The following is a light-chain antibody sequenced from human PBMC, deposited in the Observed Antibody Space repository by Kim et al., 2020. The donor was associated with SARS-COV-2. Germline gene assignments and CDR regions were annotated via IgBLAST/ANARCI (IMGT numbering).Light chain of an antibody. J-gene: IGKJ4*01. CDR2: GAS. Sequence: EIVMTQSPATLSVSPGERATLSCRASQSVSSNLAWYQQKPGQAPRLLIYGASTRATGIPARFSGSGSGTEFTLTISSLQYEDFAVYYCQQYNNWPLTFGGGTKLEI. CDR1: QSVSSN. CDR3: QQYNNWPLT. V-gene: IGKV3-15*01.